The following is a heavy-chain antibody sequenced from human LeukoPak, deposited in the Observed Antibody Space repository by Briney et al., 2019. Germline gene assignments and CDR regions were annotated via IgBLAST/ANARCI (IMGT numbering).Heavy chain of an antibody. Sequence: GGSLRLSCAASGFTFSSYAMHWVFQAPGKGLEWVAVISYDGSNKYYADSVKGRFTISRDNSKNTLYLQMNSLRAEDTAVYYCAREEGGDIVVVPAAMPGYFDYWGQGTLVTVSS. CDR2: ISYDGSNK. J-gene: IGHJ4*02. D-gene: IGHD2-2*01. CDR3: AREEGGDIVVVPAAMPGYFDY. V-gene: IGHV3-30-3*01. CDR1: GFTFSSYA.